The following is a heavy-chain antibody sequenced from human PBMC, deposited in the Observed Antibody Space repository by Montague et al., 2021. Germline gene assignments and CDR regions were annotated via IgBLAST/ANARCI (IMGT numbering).Heavy chain of an antibody. CDR3: AKQDYFVSGTSYKGFDP. CDR2: MFYGGAT. D-gene: IGHD3-10*01. CDR1: SGSIFHAH. J-gene: IGHJ5*02. V-gene: IGHV4-59*08. Sequence: SETLSLTCTVSSGSIFHAHWCWVWKPPGQGLEWLGSMFYGGATSNNPSLKSQVTVSIDTSTNQFSLRLSFVTAADTAVYYCAKQDYFVSGTSYKGFDPWGQGILVTVSS.